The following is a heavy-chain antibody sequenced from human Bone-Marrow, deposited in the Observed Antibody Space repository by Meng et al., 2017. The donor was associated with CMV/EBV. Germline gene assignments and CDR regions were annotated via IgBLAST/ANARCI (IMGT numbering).Heavy chain of an antibody. CDR1: GYTFTSYG. J-gene: IGHJ5*02. D-gene: IGHD3-22*01. CDR2: ISAYNGNT. CDR3: ARDLGDYYDSSGYYYGNWFDP. V-gene: IGHV1-18*01. Sequence: VRLVQAGAEVKKPWASVKVSCKASGYTFTSYGISWVRQAPGQGLEWMGWISAYNGNTNYAQKLQGRVTMTTDTSTSTAYMELRSLRSDDTAVYYCARDLGDYYDSSGYYYGNWFDPWGQGTLVTVSS.